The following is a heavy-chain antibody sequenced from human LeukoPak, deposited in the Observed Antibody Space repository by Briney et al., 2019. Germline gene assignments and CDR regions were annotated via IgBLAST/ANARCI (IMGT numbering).Heavy chain of an antibody. J-gene: IGHJ4*02. CDR1: GGSTSSYY. D-gene: IGHD3-10*01. V-gene: IGHV4-59*01. CDR3: ARSTRREYYFDY. Sequence: PSETLSLTCTVSGGSTSSYYWSWIRQPPGKGLEWIGYIYYSGSTNYNPSLKSRVTISVDTSKNQFSLKLSSVTAADTAVYYCARSTRREYYFDYWGQGTLVTVSS. CDR2: IYYSGST.